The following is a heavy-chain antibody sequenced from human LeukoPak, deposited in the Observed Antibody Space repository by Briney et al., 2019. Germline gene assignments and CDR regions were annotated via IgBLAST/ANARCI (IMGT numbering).Heavy chain of an antibody. V-gene: IGHV4-34*01. CDR1: GGSFSGYY. Sequence: SETLSLTCAVYGGSFSGYYWSWIRQPPGKGLEWIGEINHSGSTNYNPSLKSRVTISVDTSKNQFSLKLSSVTAADTAVYYCAREYSSSSVYYYYMHVWGKGTTVTVPS. D-gene: IGHD6-6*01. CDR2: INHSGST. CDR3: AREYSSSSVYYYYMHV. J-gene: IGHJ6*03.